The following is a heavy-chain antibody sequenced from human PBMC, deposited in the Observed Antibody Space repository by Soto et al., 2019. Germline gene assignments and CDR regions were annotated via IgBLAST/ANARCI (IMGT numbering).Heavy chain of an antibody. CDR1: GGSISSGDYY. V-gene: IGHV4-30-4*01. J-gene: IGHJ6*02. Sequence: QVQLQESGPGLVKPSQTLSLTCTVSGGSISSGDYYWSWIRQPPGKGLEWIGYIYYSGSTYYTPSLQSRVTISVDTSKNQFSLKLSSVTAADTAVYYCARDHYVYDILTGYGYYYGMDVWGQGTTVTVSS. CDR3: ARDHYVYDILTGYGYYYGMDV. D-gene: IGHD3-9*01. CDR2: IYYSGST.